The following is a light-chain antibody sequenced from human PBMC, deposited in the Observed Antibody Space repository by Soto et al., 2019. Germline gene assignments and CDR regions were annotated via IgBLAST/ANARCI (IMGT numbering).Light chain of an antibody. V-gene: IGKV1-39*01. CDR2: SAS. J-gene: IGKJ1*01. Sequence: DIQMTQSPSSLSASVGDIVTITFRASQSISSYLNWYLQKPGKAPNLLIYSASILLSGVPSRFSGSGSGTEFTLTISSLQPEDFATYYCQQSSSIPKTFGQGTKVDIK. CDR1: QSISSY. CDR3: QQSSSIPKT.